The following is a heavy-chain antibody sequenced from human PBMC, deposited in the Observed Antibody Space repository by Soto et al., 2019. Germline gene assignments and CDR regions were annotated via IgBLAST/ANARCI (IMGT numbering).Heavy chain of an antibody. Sequence: QVQLVQSGAEVKKPGSSVKVSCKASGAIFSSHTLRWVRQAPGQGLEWMGRIIPVIAIINYAQKFQDRATITADKSTNTAYMALSNLRREDTAVYFCASLMGNSTGWVDYWGQGTLVTVSS. CDR1: GAIFSSHT. CDR2: IIPVIAII. J-gene: IGHJ4*02. CDR3: ASLMGNSTGWVDY. D-gene: IGHD6-19*01. V-gene: IGHV1-69*02.